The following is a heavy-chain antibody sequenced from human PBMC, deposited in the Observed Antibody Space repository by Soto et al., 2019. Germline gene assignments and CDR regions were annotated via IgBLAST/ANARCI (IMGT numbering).Heavy chain of an antibody. CDR1: GYTFTGYY. V-gene: IGHV1-2*02. Sequence: GASVKVSCKASGYTFTGYYMHWVRQAPGQRLEWMGWINPNSGGTNYAQKFQGRVTMTRDTSISTAYMELSRLRTDDSAVYYCARGWELIHFYFDSWGQGALVTVSS. CDR3: ARGWELIHFYFDS. CDR2: INPNSGGT. J-gene: IGHJ4*02. D-gene: IGHD1-26*01.